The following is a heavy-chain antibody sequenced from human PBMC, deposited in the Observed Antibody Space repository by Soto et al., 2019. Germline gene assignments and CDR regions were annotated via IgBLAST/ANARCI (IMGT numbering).Heavy chain of an antibody. J-gene: IGHJ4*02. CDR1: GGTFSSYA. Sequence: QVQLVQSGAEVKKPGSSVKVSCKASGGTFSSYAISWVRQAPGQGLEWLGGIIPIFGTANYAQKFQVRVTITADESTSTAYMELSSLRSEETAVYYCAREEVAVAGTSPMGEGYFEYWGQGTLVTVSS. D-gene: IGHD6-19*01. CDR3: AREEVAVAGTSPMGEGYFEY. V-gene: IGHV1-69*01. CDR2: IIPIFGTA.